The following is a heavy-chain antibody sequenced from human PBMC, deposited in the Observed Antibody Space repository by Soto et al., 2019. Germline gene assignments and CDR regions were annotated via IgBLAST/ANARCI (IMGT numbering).Heavy chain of an antibody. CDR1: GFTFSSYG. J-gene: IGHJ6*02. CDR2: ISYDGSNK. Sequence: QVQLVESGGGVVQPGRSLRLSCAASGFTFSSYGMHWVRQAPGKGLEWVAVISYDGSNKYYADSVKGRFTISRDNSKNTLYLQMNSLRAEDTAVYYCAGGGSRPDYYYYGMDVWGQGTTVTVSS. CDR3: AGGGSRPDYYYYGMDV. V-gene: IGHV3-30*03. D-gene: IGHD2-15*01.